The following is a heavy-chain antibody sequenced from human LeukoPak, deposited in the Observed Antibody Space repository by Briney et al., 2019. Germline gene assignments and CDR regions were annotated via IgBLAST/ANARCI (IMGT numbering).Heavy chain of an antibody. CDR1: GYTFTGYY. CDR2: IIPVFAIA. Sequence: GASVKVSCKASGYTFTGYYMHWVRQAPGQGLEWMGWIIPVFAIANYAQKFQGRVTITADESTSTAYMELSSLRSEDTAVYYCARCGGGTTCPSYYYFYMDVWGKGTTVTISS. V-gene: IGHV1-69*13. J-gene: IGHJ6*03. CDR3: ARCGGGTTCPSYYYFYMDV. D-gene: IGHD2-15*01.